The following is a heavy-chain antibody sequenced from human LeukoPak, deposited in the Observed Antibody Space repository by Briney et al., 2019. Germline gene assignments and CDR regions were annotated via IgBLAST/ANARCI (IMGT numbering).Heavy chain of an antibody. CDR2: ISGGGDNT. CDR3: AKGSYYDSSGSFYFDY. Sequence: GGSLRLSCAASGFTFSTYAMTWVRQAPGKGLEWVSVISGGGDNTYYADSVKGRFTISRDNSKNTLYVQVNSLGTEDTAAYYCAKGSYYDSSGSFYFDYWGQGTLVTVSS. V-gene: IGHV3-23*01. D-gene: IGHD3-22*01. J-gene: IGHJ4*02. CDR1: GFTFSTYA.